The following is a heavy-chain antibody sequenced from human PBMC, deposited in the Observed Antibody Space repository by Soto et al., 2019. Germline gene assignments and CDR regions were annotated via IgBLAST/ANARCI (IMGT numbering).Heavy chain of an antibody. D-gene: IGHD1-7*01. CDR1: GFTFSSYS. J-gene: IGHJ3*02. CDR3: ARRDNWNYGFAFDI. V-gene: IGHV3-48*02. Sequence: VGSLRLSCAASGFTFSSYSMSWVRQAPGKGLEWISYISSSSSTIYYADSVKGRFTIFRDNAKNSLYLQMNSLRDEDTAVYYCARRDNWNYGFAFDICGRRTMVTVSS. CDR2: ISSSSSTI.